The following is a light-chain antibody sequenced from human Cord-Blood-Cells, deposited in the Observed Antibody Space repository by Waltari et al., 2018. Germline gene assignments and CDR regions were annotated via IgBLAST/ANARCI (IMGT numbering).Light chain of an antibody. J-gene: IGLJ2*01. Sequence: QSVLTQPPSASGTPGQRVTISCYGSSCNIGRTPVNWYQQLPGTAPKLLIYSNNQRPSGVPDRFSGSKSGTSASLAISGLQSEDEADYYCAAWDDSLNGPVFGGGTKLTVL. V-gene: IGLV1-44*01. CDR2: SNN. CDR1: SCNIGRTP. CDR3: AAWDDSLNGPV.